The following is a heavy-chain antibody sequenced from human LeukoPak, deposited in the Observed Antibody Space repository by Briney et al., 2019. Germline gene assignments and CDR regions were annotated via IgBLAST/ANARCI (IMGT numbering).Heavy chain of an antibody. CDR2: INSDGSST. Sequence: GGSLRLSCAASGFTFSSYWMHWVRQAPGKGPVWASRINSDGSSTYYADSVKGRFTISRDNAKNTLYLQMNSLGADDTAVYYCAREFSGSSIAFDYWGQGAVVTVSS. CDR1: GFTFSSYW. V-gene: IGHV3-74*01. CDR3: AREFSGSSIAFDY. D-gene: IGHD1-26*01. J-gene: IGHJ4*02.